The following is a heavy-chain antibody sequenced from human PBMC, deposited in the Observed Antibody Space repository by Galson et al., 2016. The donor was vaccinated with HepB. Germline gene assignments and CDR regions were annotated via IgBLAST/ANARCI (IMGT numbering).Heavy chain of an antibody. CDR1: GFTFTSYA. CDR2: LNGSGRKT. CDR3: AKSFVKKDFWSYYLADAFDI. J-gene: IGHJ3*02. D-gene: IGHD3-3*01. Sequence: SLRLSCAASGFTFTSYAPSWVRQAPGRGLEWVSTLNGSGRKTYYADSVKGRFTISRDNSKNTLFLQMNSLRVEDTAVYYCAKSFVKKDFWSYYLADAFDIRGQGTTVTVST. V-gene: IGHV3-23*01.